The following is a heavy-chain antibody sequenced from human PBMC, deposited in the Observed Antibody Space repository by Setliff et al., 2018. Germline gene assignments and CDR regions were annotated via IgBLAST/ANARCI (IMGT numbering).Heavy chain of an antibody. CDR3: ARDSAHITNDY. CDR2: INSDGSST. CDR1: GFTFSSYW. Sequence: GESLKISCAASGFTFSSYWMHWVRQAPGKGLVWVSRINSDGSSTSYADSVKGRFTISRDNAKNTLYLQMNSLRAKDTAVYYCARDSAHITNDYWGQGTLVTVSS. D-gene: IGHD3-10*01. V-gene: IGHV3-74*01. J-gene: IGHJ4*02.